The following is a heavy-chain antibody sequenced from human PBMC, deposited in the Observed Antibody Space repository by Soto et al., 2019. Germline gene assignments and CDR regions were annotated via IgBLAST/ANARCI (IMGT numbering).Heavy chain of an antibody. CDR3: ARKAYYGSRRIDLFVS. V-gene: IGHV4-38-2*02. D-gene: IGHD3-10*01. J-gene: IGHJ4*02. Sequence: SETLSLTCTVSAYSINSDDYWGWIRQPPGKWLEWIASIYHSVSTFYNPSLRSRVTISIDTSKNQFSLTLTAVTAADTAMYYCARKAYYGSRRIDLFVSWCQGT. CDR1: AYSINSDDY. CDR2: IYHSVST.